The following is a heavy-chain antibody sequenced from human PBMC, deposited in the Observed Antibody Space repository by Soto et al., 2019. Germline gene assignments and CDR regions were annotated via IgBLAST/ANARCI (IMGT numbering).Heavy chain of an antibody. CDR1: GYTFTSYY. CDR3: SRVDPGETSPFDH. J-gene: IGHJ4*02. V-gene: IGHV1-46*03. D-gene: IGHD3-10*01. Sequence: KASGYTFTSYYIHWVRQAPGQGLEWMGWINPFDGSRMFAQSFQGRVTMTRDTSTSTVYMEVSSLRSEDTAVYYCSRVDPGETSPFDHWGQGTLVTVSS. CDR2: INPFDGSR.